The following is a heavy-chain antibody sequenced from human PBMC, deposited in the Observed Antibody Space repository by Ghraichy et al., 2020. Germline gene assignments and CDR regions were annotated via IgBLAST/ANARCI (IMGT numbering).Heavy chain of an antibody. CDR3: ARETEADDSSGYWPPYYFDY. J-gene: IGHJ4*02. V-gene: IGHV1-18*01. Sequence: ASVKVSCKASGYTFTSYGISWVRQALGQGLEWMGWISAYNGNTNYAQKLQGRVTMTTDTSTSTAYMELRSLRSDDTAVYYCARETEADDSSGYWPPYYFDYWGQGTLVTVSS. CDR1: GYTFTSYG. D-gene: IGHD3-22*01. CDR2: ISAYNGNT.